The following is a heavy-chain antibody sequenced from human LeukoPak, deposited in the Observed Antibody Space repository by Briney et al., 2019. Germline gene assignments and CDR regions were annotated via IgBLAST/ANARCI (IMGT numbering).Heavy chain of an antibody. V-gene: IGHV3-23*01. CDR1: GFTFTSYA. CDR3: ARDRYGDYAIDY. Sequence: GGSLRLSCAAAGFTFTSYAMSWVRQAPGKGLEWVSAISGSGGSTFYADSVKGRFTIFRDNAKNSLYLQMISLRAEDTAVYFCARDRYGDYAIDYWGQGTLVTVSS. D-gene: IGHD4-17*01. J-gene: IGHJ4*02. CDR2: ISGSGGST.